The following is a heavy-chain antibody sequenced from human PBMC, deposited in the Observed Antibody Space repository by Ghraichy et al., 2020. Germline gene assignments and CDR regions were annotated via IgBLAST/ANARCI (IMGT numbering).Heavy chain of an antibody. D-gene: IGHD3-3*01. Sequence: LSLTCAASGFRFSTYWMHWVRQVPGKGLVWVSRINSDGSSTRYADAVKGRFAISRDNAKNTLYLQMNSLRDEDTAVYYCASATRYDYWNGAYEGFDYWGQGTLVTVSS. CDR2: INSDGSST. V-gene: IGHV3-74*01. CDR3: ASATRYDYWNGAYEGFDY. J-gene: IGHJ4*02. CDR1: GFRFSTYW.